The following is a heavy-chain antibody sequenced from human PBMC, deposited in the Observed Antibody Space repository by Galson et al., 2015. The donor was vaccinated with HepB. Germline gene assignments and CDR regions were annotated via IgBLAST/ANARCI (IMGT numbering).Heavy chain of an antibody. Sequence: SVKVSCKASGSTFSSDTISWVRQAPGQGLEWLGRIIPILNIPNYAQKFQGRVTITADKSTTTAYMELSSLRSDDTAMYYCARDSGRYYDDTSGYLSDAFEIWGQGTMVTAFS. D-gene: IGHD3-22*01. CDR1: GSTFSSDT. V-gene: IGHV1-69*04. CDR2: IIPILNIP. CDR3: ARDSGRYYDDTSGYLSDAFEI. J-gene: IGHJ3*02.